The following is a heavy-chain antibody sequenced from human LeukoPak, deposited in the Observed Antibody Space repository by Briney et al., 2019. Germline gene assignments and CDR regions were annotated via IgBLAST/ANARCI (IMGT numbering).Heavy chain of an antibody. CDR1: GYTFTSYD. CDR2: MNPNSGNT. CDR3: ARANDYVWGSYRKEAQFDY. D-gene: IGHD3-16*01. J-gene: IGHJ4*02. V-gene: IGHV1-8*01. Sequence: ASVKVSCKASGYTFTSYDINWVRQATGQGLEWMGWMNPNSGNTGYAQKFQGRVTMTRNTSISTAYMELRSLRSEDTAVYYCARANDYVWGSYRKEAQFDYWGQGTLVTVSS.